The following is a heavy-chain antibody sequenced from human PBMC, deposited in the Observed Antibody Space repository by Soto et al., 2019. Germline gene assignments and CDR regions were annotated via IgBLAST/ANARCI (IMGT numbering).Heavy chain of an antibody. J-gene: IGHJ6*02. CDR2: VWSDGSKE. CDR3: ARGAVNPIVGDTYDMDV. D-gene: IGHD3-3*01. CDR1: GFTFSTYG. Sequence: GGSLRLSCAASGFTFSTYGVHWVRQAPGKGLEWVAVVWSDGSKEFYADSVKDRFTIFRDNSKNTLYLQMNSLRAEDTAVYYCARGAVNPIVGDTYDMDVWGQGTTVTVSS. V-gene: IGHV3-33*01.